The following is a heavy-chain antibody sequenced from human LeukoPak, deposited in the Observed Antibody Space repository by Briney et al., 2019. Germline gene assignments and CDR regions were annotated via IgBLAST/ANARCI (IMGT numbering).Heavy chain of an antibody. CDR3: ARDHVRVFDH. V-gene: IGHV4-30-4*01. J-gene: IGHJ5*02. Sequence: AQTLSLTCTVSGPSISIGDYGWGWIRQPPGNGLEWIGYIYYSGSTYYNPSLKSRVTISVDTSKNQFSLKLSSVTAADTAVYYCARDHVRVFDHWGQGTLVTVSS. CDR1: GPSISIGDYG. CDR2: IYYSGST.